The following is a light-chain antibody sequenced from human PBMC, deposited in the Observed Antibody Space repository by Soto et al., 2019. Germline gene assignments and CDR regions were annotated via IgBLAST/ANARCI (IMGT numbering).Light chain of an antibody. J-gene: IGLJ2*01. V-gene: IGLV2-14*01. Sequence: QSVLTQPASVSGSPGQSITISCTGTSSDIGGYNDVSWYQQYPGKAPKLMIFGVSDRPSGVSNRFSGYKSGTTASLTISGLQAEDEADYYCSSYKASSTVVVFGGGTKLTVL. CDR1: SSDIGGYND. CDR2: GVS. CDR3: SSYKASSTVVV.